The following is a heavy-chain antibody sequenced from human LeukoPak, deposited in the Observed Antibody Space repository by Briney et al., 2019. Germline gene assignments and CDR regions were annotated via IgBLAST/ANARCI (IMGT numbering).Heavy chain of an antibody. D-gene: IGHD3-10*01. CDR3: ARLGSGSYSEGRFDP. J-gene: IGHJ5*02. CDR1: GGTFSNYF. CDR2: IIPILDIP. Sequence: GASVKVSCRASGGTFSNYFISWVRQAPGQGLEWMGRIIPILDIPNYAQRFQGRVTITADKSTNTAYMELSSLTSEDTAGYYCARLGSGSYSEGRFDPWGQGTLVTVSS. V-gene: IGHV1-69*02.